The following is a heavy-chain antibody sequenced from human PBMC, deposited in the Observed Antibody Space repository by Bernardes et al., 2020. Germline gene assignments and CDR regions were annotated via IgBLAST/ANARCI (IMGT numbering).Heavy chain of an antibody. V-gene: IGHV3-30*04. J-gene: IGHJ4*02. D-gene: IGHD6-6*01. CDR2: ISYDESNK. Sequence: GGSLRLSCGASGFIVSSNAMHWVSQAPGKGLEWVAVISYDESNKYYADSVKGRFTISRDNSENTLYLQMNSLRAEDTAMYYCARGNMYSSLSGYWGQGTLVTVSS. CDR3: ARGNMYSSLSGY. CDR1: GFIVSSNA.